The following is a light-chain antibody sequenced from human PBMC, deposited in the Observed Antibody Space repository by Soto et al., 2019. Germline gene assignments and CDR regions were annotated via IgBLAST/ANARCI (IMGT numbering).Light chain of an antibody. CDR1: SGHSNCI. Sequence: QSVLTQSSSASASLGSSVKLTCTLSSGHSNCIIAWHQQQPGKAPRYLMKLEGSGSYNKGSGVPDRFSGSSSGADRYLTISNLKIEDEADYYCETWDSNTRVFGGGTKLTVL. CDR2: LEGSGSY. V-gene: IGLV4-60*02. CDR3: ETWDSNTRV. J-gene: IGLJ3*02.